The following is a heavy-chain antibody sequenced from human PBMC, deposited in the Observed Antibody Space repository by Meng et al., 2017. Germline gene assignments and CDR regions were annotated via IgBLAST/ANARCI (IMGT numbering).Heavy chain of an antibody. CDR1: CFTFSDYS. Sequence: GLVGECGGGRIHRGRFSGPSCGACCFTFSDYSVAWEPQDSWQWPMWVAVISYNCSTNYYQDFLEGPIHISNNNFKNTLYLQMNSMRAEDTAVYYCSRVEYFYDSIDYWCQGTLVTVSS. CDR2: ISYNCSTN. CDR3: SRVEYFYDSIDY. J-gene: IGHJ4*02. D-gene: IGHD3-22*01. V-gene: IGHV3-30*01.